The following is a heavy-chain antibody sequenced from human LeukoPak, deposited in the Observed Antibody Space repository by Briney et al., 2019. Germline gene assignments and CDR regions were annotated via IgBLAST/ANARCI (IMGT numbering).Heavy chain of an antibody. Sequence: PGGSLRLSCAASGFTVSSNYMSWVRQAPGKGLEWVSVIYSGGSTYYADSVKGGFTISRDNSKNTLYLQMNSLRAEDTAVYYCARGIQLWSSYFDYWGQGTLVTVSS. CDR2: IYSGGST. D-gene: IGHD5-18*01. CDR3: ARGIQLWSSYFDY. J-gene: IGHJ4*02. V-gene: IGHV3-66*01. CDR1: GFTVSSNY.